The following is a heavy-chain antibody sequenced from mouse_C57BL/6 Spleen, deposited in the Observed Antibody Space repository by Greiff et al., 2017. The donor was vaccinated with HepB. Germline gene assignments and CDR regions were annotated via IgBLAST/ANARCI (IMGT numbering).Heavy chain of an antibody. CDR2: IRNKANGYTT. CDR1: GFTFTDYY. Sequence: EVMLVESGGGLVQPGGSLSLSCAASGFTFTDYYMSWVRQPPGKALEWLGFIRNKANGYTTEYSASVKGRFTISRDNSQSILYLQMNALRAEDSATCYCARYLGYDHYFDYWGQGTTLTVSS. J-gene: IGHJ2*01. CDR3: ARYLGYDHYFDY. D-gene: IGHD2-3*01. V-gene: IGHV7-3*01.